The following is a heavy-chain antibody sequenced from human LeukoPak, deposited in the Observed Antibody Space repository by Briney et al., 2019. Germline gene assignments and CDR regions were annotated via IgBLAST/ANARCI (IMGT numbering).Heavy chain of an antibody. V-gene: IGHV4-59*01. J-gene: IGHJ4*02. CDR2: IYYSGST. CDR1: GGSFSGYY. CDR3: ARGIILLGPPYFDY. Sequence: SETLSLTCAVYGGSFSGYYRSWIRQPPGKGLEWIGYIYYSGSTNYNPSLKSRVTISVDTSKNQFSLKLSSVTAADTAVYYCARGIILLGPPYFDYWGQGTLVTVSS. D-gene: IGHD7-27*01.